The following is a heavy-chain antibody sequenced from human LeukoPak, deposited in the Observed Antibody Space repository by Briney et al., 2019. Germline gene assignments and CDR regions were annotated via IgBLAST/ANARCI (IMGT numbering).Heavy chain of an antibody. V-gene: IGHV4-4*07. CDR3: ARDFGSSGYPLSSRYNWFDP. CDR2: IYTSGST. Sequence: SETLSLTCTVSGGSISSYYWSWIRQPAGKGLEWIGRIYTSGSTNYNPSLKSRVTMSVDTSKNQFSLKLSSVTAADTAVYYCARDFGSSGYPLSSRYNWFDPWGQGTLVTVSS. J-gene: IGHJ5*02. CDR1: GGSISSYY. D-gene: IGHD3-22*01.